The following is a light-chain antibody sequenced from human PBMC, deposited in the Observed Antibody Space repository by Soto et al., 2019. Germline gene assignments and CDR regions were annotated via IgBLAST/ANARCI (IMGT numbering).Light chain of an antibody. J-gene: IGKJ4*01. Sequence: AIQMTQSPSSLSASVGDRVTITCRASQGIRNDVAWYQQKPGKAPNLLIYAASHLQSGVPSRFSGSGSGTDFTLTISSLQPEDFATYYCLQEYNYPLTFGGGTKVDIK. CDR2: AAS. CDR3: LQEYNYPLT. CDR1: QGIRND. V-gene: IGKV1-6*01.